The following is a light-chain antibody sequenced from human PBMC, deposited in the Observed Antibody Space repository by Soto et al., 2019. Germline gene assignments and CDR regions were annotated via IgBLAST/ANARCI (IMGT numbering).Light chain of an antibody. CDR3: QQRSNWPST. V-gene: IGKV3-11*01. J-gene: IGKJ4*02. CDR2: DAS. Sequence: EIVLTQSPATLSSSPGDRATLSCRASQSVSSYLGWYQQKPGQAPRLLIYDASNRATGIPARFSGSGSGTDFTLTITTLEPEDFAVYYCQQRSNWPSTFGGGTKVEIK. CDR1: QSVSSY.